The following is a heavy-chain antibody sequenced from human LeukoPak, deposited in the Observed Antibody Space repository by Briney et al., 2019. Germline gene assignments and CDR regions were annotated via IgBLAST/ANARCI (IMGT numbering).Heavy chain of an antibody. Sequence: GGSLRLSCAASGFTFSSYWMHWVRQAPGKGLVWVSRINTDGSSTSYADSVKGRFTISRDNSNSMVYLQMTSLRLEDTAVYYCARPSPPGDGYNPSDQWGQGSLVIVSS. D-gene: IGHD5-24*01. CDR1: GFTFSSYW. CDR3: ARPSPPGDGYNPSDQ. V-gene: IGHV3-74*01. CDR2: INTDGSST. J-gene: IGHJ4*02.